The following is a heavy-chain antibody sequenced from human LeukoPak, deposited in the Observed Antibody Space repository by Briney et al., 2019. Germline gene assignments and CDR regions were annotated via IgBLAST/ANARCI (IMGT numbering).Heavy chain of an antibody. D-gene: IGHD6-19*01. CDR3: ARDSGSGGP. V-gene: IGHV3-15*01. CDR1: GFTFSNAW. J-gene: IGHJ5*02. CDR2: IKSKTDGGTI. Sequence: GGSLRLSCAASGFTFSNAWMSWVRQAPGKGLEWVGRIKSKTDGGTIDYAAPVKGRFTISRDDSQNTVYLQMNSLKTEDTATYYCARDSGSGGPWGQGTPVTVSS.